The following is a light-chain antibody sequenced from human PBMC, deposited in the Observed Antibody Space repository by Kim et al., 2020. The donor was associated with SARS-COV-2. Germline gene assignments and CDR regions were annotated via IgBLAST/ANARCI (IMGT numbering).Light chain of an antibody. CDR1: SLRSYS. J-gene: IGLJ3*02. CDR3: NSRDSSGNHWV. Sequence: SYELTQDPAVSVALGQTVRITCQGDSLRSYSAIWYQQKPGQAPVLVIYGKNNRPSGIPDRFSGSSSGNTASLTITGAQPEDEADYYCNSRDSSGNHWVFGGGTQLTVL. CDR2: GKN. V-gene: IGLV3-19*01.